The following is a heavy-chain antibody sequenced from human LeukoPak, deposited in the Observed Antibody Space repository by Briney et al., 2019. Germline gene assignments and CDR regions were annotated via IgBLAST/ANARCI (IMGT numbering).Heavy chain of an antibody. V-gene: IGHV4-59*01. D-gene: IGHD3-10*01. J-gene: IGHJ4*02. CDR3: ARDRGAAEVDY. Sequence: NSSETLSLTCTVSGGSISSYYWSWIRQPPGKGLEWIGYIYYSGSTNYNPSLKSRVTISVDTSKNQFSLKLSSVTAADTAVYYCARDRGAAEVDYWGQGTLVTVSS. CDR2: IYYSGST. CDR1: GGSISSYY.